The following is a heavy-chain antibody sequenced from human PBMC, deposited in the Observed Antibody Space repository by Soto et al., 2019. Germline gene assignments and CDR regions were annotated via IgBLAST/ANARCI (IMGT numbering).Heavy chain of an antibody. J-gene: IGHJ4*02. CDR1: GGTFSTYI. V-gene: IGHV1-69*02. CDR3: ARLASGSYDY. CDR2: ISPMVGIA. Sequence: QVQLVQSGAEVKKPGSSVRVSCKASGGTFSTYIISWVRQAPGQGLEWMGRISPMVGIAIYAQKFQGRIAITADKSTSIAYLEVTSLRNEDTAVYYCARLASGSYDYWGLGTLITVSS. D-gene: IGHD1-26*01.